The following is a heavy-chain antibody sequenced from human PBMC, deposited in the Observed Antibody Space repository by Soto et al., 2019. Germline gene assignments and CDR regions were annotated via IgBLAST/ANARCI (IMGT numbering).Heavy chain of an antibody. CDR1: GDSLNSGAYY. Sequence: VQLQESGPGLVKPSETLSLTCNVSGDSLNSGAYYWTWIRQSPGRGLEWIGHIYHTGSTNYNPSLRSRLTISLDTSKNHFSLTLRSVNAVDTGVYYCARSRGGDGYSHWGQGTLVTVSS. V-gene: IGHV4-61*03. J-gene: IGHJ4*02. CDR3: ARSRGGDGYSH. D-gene: IGHD2-15*01. CDR2: IYHTGST.